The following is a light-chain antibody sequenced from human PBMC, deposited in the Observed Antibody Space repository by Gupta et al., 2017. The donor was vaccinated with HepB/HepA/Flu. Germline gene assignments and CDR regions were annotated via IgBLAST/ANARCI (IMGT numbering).Light chain of an antibody. Sequence: DIQMTQSPSTLSASVGDRVTITCRASESVNNWLAWYQQKPGKVPDLLIYKTSTLKSGVPSRFSGSGARTEFTLTISSLQPDDFATYYFREYKSYSRAFGQGTKLEIK. V-gene: IGKV1-5*03. J-gene: IGKJ1*01. CDR2: KTS. CDR3: REYKSYSRA. CDR1: ESVNNW.